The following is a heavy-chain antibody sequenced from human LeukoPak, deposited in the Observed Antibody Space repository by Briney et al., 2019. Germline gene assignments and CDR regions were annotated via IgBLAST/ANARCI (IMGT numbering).Heavy chain of an antibody. J-gene: IGHJ4*02. Sequence: VASVKVSCKASGYTFTSYARHWVRQAPGQRLEWMGWINAGNGNTKYSQKFQGRVTITRDTSASTAYMELSSLRSEDTAVYYCARGPGSAMVYNYWGQGTLVTVSS. D-gene: IGHD5-18*01. V-gene: IGHV1-3*01. CDR2: INAGNGNT. CDR1: GYTFTSYA. CDR3: ARGPGSAMVYNY.